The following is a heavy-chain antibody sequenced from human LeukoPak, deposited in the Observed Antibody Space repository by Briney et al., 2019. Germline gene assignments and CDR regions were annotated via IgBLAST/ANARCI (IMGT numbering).Heavy chain of an antibody. D-gene: IGHD6-13*01. CDR1: AFTFTSFS. Sequence: GGSLRLSSAASAFTFTSFSITWVRQAPGKGLEWVSAISASGFSSYYADSVKGRFTISRDNSKNTLYLQMNSLRAEDTAVYYCAKSLTMAAAGHYYYYGLDVWGQGTTVTVSS. J-gene: IGHJ6*02. CDR2: ISASGFSS. CDR3: AKSLTMAAAGHYYYYGLDV. V-gene: IGHV3-23*01.